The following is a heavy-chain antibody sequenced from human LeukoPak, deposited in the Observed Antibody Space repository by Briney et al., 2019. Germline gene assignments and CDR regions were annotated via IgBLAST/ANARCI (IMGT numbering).Heavy chain of an antibody. Sequence: SETLSLTCAVYGGSFSGYYWSWIRQPPGKGLEWIGYIFYGGTTYYNTSLNSRVSISVDTSKNQFSLKLSSVTAADTAVYYCARERASFWSGYVNWFDPWGQGTLVTVSS. CDR2: IFYGGTT. D-gene: IGHD3-3*01. CDR1: GGSFSGYY. J-gene: IGHJ5*02. CDR3: ARERASFWSGYVNWFDP. V-gene: IGHV4-34*09.